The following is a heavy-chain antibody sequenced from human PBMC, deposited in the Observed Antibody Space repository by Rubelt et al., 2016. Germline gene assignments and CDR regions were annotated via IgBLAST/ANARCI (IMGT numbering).Heavy chain of an antibody. V-gene: IGHV4-59*01. D-gene: IGHD3-16*01. J-gene: IGHJ6*02. Sequence: QEPLQESGPGLVKPSETLSLTCTVSDASISSYYWSWIRQPPGKGLEWIGYISYSGTPNYNPSLQRRVTISVDTSQNQCYPKVSLVTAADTAGYHCAGAGGSFASGPYYYGMDVWGRGTTVIVSS. CDR2: ISYSGTP. CDR3: AGAGGSFASGPYYYGMDV. CDR1: DASISSYY.